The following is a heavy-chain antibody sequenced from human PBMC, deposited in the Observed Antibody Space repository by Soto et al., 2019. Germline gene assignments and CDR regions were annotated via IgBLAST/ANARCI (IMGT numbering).Heavy chain of an antibody. CDR3: ATGYRQCGYSSSWVFDY. D-gene: IGHD6-13*01. V-gene: IGHV4-31*03. Sequence: QVQLRESGPGLVKPSQTLSLTCTVSGVSINSGGYYWNWIRQHPGKGLEWIGYMYYSGSTYYNPLLRRRVIITAATSESHFSLKLSSGRAADTAVYFCATGYRQCGYSSSWVFDYWGQGTLVYFSS. CDR1: GVSINSGGYY. CDR2: MYYSGST. J-gene: IGHJ4*02.